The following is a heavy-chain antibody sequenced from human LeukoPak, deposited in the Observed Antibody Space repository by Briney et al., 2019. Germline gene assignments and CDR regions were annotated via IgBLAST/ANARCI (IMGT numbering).Heavy chain of an antibody. CDR1: GGSISSYY. Sequence: SETLSLTCTVSGGSISSYYWSWIRQPAGKGLEWIGRIYTSGSTNYNPSLKSRVTMSVDTSKNQFSLKLSSVTAADTAVYYCARDDTGSSGYISPYFDYWGQGTLVTVSS. CDR3: ARDDTGSSGYISPYFDY. J-gene: IGHJ4*02. CDR2: IYTSGST. D-gene: IGHD3-22*01. V-gene: IGHV4-4*07.